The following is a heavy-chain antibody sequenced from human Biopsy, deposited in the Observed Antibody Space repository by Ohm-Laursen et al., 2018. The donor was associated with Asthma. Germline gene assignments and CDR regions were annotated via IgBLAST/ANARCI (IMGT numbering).Heavy chain of an antibody. CDR1: GDSFSNYA. Sequence: SVKVSCTASGDSFSNYAISWVRQAPGQGLEWMGGLIPVLGTPDHAQMFEGRVTITADESTSTAYMELSSLSSEDTAVYYCALSQFDYWGQGTLLTVSS. V-gene: IGHV1-69*13. J-gene: IGHJ4*02. CDR3: ALSQFDY. CDR2: LIPVLGTP.